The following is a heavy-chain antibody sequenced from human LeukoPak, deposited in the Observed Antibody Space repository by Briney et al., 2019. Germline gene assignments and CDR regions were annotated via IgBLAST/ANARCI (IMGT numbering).Heavy chain of an antibody. J-gene: IGHJ4*02. CDR1: GGSVSSGSYY. CDR3: ARVDTSTWSYYFDY. Sequence: SETLSLTCTVSGGSVSSGSYYWSWIRQPPGKGLEWIGYIYNSWSTAYNPSLKSRVTISLDTSKNQFSLEMNSVTAADTAVYYCARVDTSTWSYYFDYWGQGTLVTVSS. V-gene: IGHV4-31*03. CDR2: IYNSWST. D-gene: IGHD6-13*01.